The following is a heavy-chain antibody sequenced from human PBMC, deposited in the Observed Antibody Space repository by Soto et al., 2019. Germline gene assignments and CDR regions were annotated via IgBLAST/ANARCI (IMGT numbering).Heavy chain of an antibody. CDR3: ARDYTSSYGYSGVYWFDP. Sequence: GASVKVSCKASGGTFSSYTISWVRQAPGQGLEWMGRIIPILGIANYAQKFQGRVTITADKSTSTAYMELSSLRSEDTAVYYCARDYTSSYGYSGVYWFDPWGQGTLVTVSS. CDR2: IIPILGIA. D-gene: IGHD5-18*01. J-gene: IGHJ5*02. V-gene: IGHV1-69*04. CDR1: GGTFSSYT.